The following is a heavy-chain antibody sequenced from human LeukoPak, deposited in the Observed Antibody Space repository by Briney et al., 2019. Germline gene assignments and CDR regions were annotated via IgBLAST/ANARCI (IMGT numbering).Heavy chain of an antibody. V-gene: IGHV3-20*04. Sequence: PGGSLRLSCAASGFTFDEYGMTWVRQAPGKGLEWVCGINWSGESTGYADSVKGRFTISRDNAKNSLYLQMNSLRADDTAIYYCARGGRGRWGQVTLATVSS. J-gene: IGHJ4*02. CDR2: INWSGEST. CDR3: ARGGRGR. CDR1: GFTFDEYG. D-gene: IGHD5-12*01.